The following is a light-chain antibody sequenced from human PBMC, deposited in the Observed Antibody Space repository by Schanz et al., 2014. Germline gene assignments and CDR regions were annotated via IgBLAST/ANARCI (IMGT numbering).Light chain of an antibody. CDR2: DVS. CDR3: CSYAGDTPHVA. CDR1: SSDVGGYKF. Sequence: QSALTQPASVSGSPGQSITISCTGTSSDVGGYKFVSWYKQYPGKAPKVIIFDVSNRPSGVSNRFSASKSGNTASLTISGLQTEDEADYYCCSYAGDTPHVALGGGTKLTVL. J-gene: IGLJ2*01. V-gene: IGLV2-23*02.